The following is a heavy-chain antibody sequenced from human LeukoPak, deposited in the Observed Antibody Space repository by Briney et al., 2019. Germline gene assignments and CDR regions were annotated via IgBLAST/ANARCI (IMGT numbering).Heavy chain of an antibody. Sequence: SETLSLTCAVYGGSFSGYYWSWIRQPPGKGLEWIGEINHSGSTNYNPSLKSRVTISVDTSKNQFSLKLSSVTAADTAVYYCAREVFYGSGRRLDYWGQGTLVTVSS. J-gene: IGHJ4*02. V-gene: IGHV4-34*01. CDR2: INHSGST. CDR1: GGSFSGYY. D-gene: IGHD3-10*01. CDR3: AREVFYGSGRRLDY.